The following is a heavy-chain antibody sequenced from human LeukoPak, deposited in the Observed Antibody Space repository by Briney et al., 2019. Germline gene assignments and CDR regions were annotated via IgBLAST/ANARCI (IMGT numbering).Heavy chain of an antibody. J-gene: IGHJ5*02. V-gene: IGHV4-34*01. CDR3: ARGHQLLAFDP. D-gene: IGHD2-2*01. CDR2: INHSGST. Sequence: SETLSLTCAVYGGSFSGYYWSWIRQPPGKGLEWIGEINHSGSTNYNPSLKSLVTISVDTSKNQFSLKLSSVTAADTAVYYCARGHQLLAFDPWGQGTLVTVSS. CDR1: GGSFSGYY.